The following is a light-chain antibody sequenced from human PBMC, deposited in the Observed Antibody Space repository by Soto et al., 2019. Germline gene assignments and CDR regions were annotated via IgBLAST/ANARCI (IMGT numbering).Light chain of an antibody. J-gene: IGLJ2*01. CDR1: SSNIASNT. Sequence: QSVLTQPPSASGTPGQRVTISCSGSSSNIASNTVNWYQQLPGTAPKLLIYNNNHRPSGVLDRFSGSKSGTSASLAISGHQSEDEADYYCAAWDDSLNGPLFGGGTKVTVL. CDR2: NNN. V-gene: IGLV1-44*01. CDR3: AAWDDSLNGPL.